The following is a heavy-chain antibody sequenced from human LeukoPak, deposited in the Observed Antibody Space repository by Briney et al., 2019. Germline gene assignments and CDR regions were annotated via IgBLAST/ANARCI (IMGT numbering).Heavy chain of an antibody. CDR1: GFTFSDYY. CDR3: ARLSIAAAGPRYWYFDL. D-gene: IGHD6-13*01. V-gene: IGHV3-11*01. J-gene: IGHJ2*01. Sequence: GGSLRLSCAASGFTFSDYYTSWIRQAPGKGLEWVSYISSSGSTIYYADSVKGRFTISRDNAKNSLYLQMNSLRAEDTAVYYCARLSIAAAGPRYWYFDLWGRGTLVTVSS. CDR2: ISSSGSTI.